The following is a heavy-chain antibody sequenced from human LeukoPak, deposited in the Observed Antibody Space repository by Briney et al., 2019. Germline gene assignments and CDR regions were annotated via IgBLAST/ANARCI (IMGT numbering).Heavy chain of an antibody. Sequence: PGGSLRLSCAASGFTFSSYAMSWVRQAPGKGLEWVSAISGSGGSTYYADSVKGRFTISRDNSKNTLYLQMNSLRAEDTAVYYCARSYDSSGYYPDYWGQGTLVTVSS. CDR2: ISGSGGST. V-gene: IGHV3-23*01. J-gene: IGHJ4*02. D-gene: IGHD3-22*01. CDR3: ARSYDSSGYYPDY. CDR1: GFTFSSYA.